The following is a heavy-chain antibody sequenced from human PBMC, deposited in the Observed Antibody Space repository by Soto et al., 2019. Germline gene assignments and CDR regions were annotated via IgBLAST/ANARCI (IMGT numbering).Heavy chain of an antibody. Sequence: CLELSCAASGVTFGVYAMGGVRKAPGKGLEWVGCVRSKAYVRTTEYAASVKGRFTISRDDSKSIADLQMDSLKTEDTAVYYCTRYISFYPRYDLIRARSEASDILGHRTTV. CDR2: VRSKAYVRTT. J-gene: IGHJ3*02. V-gene: IGHV3-49*04. D-gene: IGHD3-3*02. CDR3: TRYISFYPRYDLIRARSEASDI. CDR1: GVTFGVYA.